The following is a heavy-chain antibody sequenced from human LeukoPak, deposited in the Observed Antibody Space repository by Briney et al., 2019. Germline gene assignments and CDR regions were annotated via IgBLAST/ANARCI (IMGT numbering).Heavy chain of an antibody. CDR1: GFTFSSYG. D-gene: IGHD6-6*01. CDR2: ISYDGSNK. J-gene: IGHJ6*03. CDR3: AKGSSSYYYYMDV. Sequence: HPGGSLRLSCAASGFTFSSYGMHWVRQAPGKGLEWVAIISYDGSNKYYADSVKGRFTISRDNSKNTLYLQMNSLRAEDTAVYYCAKGSSSYYYYMDVWGKGTTVTVSS. V-gene: IGHV3-30*18.